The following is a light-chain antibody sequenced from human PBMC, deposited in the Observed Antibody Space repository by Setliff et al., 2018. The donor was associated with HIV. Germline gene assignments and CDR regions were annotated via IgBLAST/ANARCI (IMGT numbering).Light chain of an antibody. Sequence: QSALAQPASVSGSPGQSITISCTGTSSDVGGYDYVSWYQQHPGKVPKLIIYEVNNRPSGVSDRFSGSKSGNMASLTISGLQAEDEAHYYCSSYTRSSTLVFGGGTKGTVL. J-gene: IGLJ3*02. CDR2: EVN. V-gene: IGLV2-14*01. CDR3: SSYTRSSTLV. CDR1: SSDVGGYDY.